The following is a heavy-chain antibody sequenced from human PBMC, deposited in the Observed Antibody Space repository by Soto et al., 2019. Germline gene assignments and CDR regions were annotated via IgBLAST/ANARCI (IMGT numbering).Heavy chain of an antibody. D-gene: IGHD3-10*01. CDR1: GFTVSNNY. V-gene: IGHV3-53*01. Sequence: EVQLVESGGGLIQPGGSLRLSCAVSGFTVSNNYMSWVRQAPGKGLEGVSVIYSGGYTAYGDSVKGRFTISRDNSKNTINLQMNSLGAAAPAVFYWGTPPGGGGYWGQGTLVTVSS. CDR2: IYSGGYT. CDR3: GTPPGGGGY. J-gene: IGHJ4*02.